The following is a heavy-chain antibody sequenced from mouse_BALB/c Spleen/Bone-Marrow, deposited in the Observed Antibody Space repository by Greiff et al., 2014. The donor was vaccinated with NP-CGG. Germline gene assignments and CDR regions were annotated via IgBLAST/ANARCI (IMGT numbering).Heavy chain of an antibody. Sequence: EVQLQQSGAELVKPGASVKLSCSASGFNIKETYMHWVKQRPEQGLEWIGRIDPANGNTKYDPKFQDKATITADTSSNTVDLQLSSLTFEDTAVYYCARQEFAIYWYFDVWGAGTTVTVSS. J-gene: IGHJ1*01. V-gene: IGHV14-3*02. CDR1: GFNIKETY. CDR3: ARQEFAIYWYFDV. D-gene: IGHD1-3*01. CDR2: IDPANGNT.